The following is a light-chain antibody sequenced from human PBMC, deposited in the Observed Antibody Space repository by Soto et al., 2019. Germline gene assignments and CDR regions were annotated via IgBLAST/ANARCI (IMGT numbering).Light chain of an antibody. CDR3: QQYNNWPRT. J-gene: IGKJ1*01. CDR2: GAS. V-gene: IGKV3-15*01. CDR1: QSVTTN. Sequence: EIVMTQSPATLSVSPGERATLSCRASQSVTTNLAWYQQKTGQATRLLIYGASTRATGIPARFSGSGSGTEFTLTISSMKSEDFAVXYCQQYNNWPRTVGQGTKVDIK.